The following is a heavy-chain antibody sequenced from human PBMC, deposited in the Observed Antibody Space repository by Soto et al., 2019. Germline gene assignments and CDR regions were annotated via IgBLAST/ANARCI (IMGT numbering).Heavy chain of an antibody. D-gene: IGHD6-13*01. CDR1: GYSFTSYW. J-gene: IGHJ6*02. CDR3: ARTAAAGKYYYGVDV. V-gene: IGHV5-51*01. CDR2: IYPGDSDT. Sequence: GESLKISCKGSGYSFTSYWIGWVRQMPGKGLEWMGIIYPGDSDTRYSPSFQGQVTISADKSISTAYLQWSSLKASDTAMYYCARTAAAGKYYYGVDVWGQGSKVTVSS.